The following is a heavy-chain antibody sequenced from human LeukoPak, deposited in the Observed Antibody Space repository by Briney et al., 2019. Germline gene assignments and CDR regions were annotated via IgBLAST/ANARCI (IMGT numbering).Heavy chain of an antibody. Sequence: PSETLSLTCAASGVPFSNYYWSWVRQSPSQGLEWIGEINHSGYTNYNPSLKSRVTMSIDTSKNQFSLKLTPVTAADAGVYYCTRAVAGHPDWGQGTLVTVSS. CDR2: INHSGYT. V-gene: IGHV4-34*01. CDR1: GVPFSNYY. J-gene: IGHJ4*02. D-gene: IGHD6-19*01. CDR3: TRAVAGHPD.